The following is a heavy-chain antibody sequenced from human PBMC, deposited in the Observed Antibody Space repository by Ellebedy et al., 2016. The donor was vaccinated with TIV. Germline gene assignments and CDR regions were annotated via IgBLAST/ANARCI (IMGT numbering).Heavy chain of an antibody. Sequence: SETLSLTCAVYGGSFSGYYWSWIRQPPGKGLEWIGEINHSGSTNYNPSLKSRVTISVDTSKNQFSLKLSSVTAADTAVYYCARWVDTAMQRQPYGMDVWGQGTTVTVSS. CDR1: GGSFSGYY. J-gene: IGHJ6*02. CDR2: INHSGST. CDR3: ARWVDTAMQRQPYGMDV. V-gene: IGHV4-34*01. D-gene: IGHD5-18*01.